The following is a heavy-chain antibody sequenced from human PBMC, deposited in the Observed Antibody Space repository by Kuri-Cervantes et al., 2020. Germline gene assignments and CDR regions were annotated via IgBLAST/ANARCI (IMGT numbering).Heavy chain of an antibody. V-gene: IGHV3-48*02. CDR1: GFTFSSFS. CDR2: IGSNSDSI. CDR3: AKDLFRGSYCGGDCYPNNFDY. J-gene: IGHJ4*02. Sequence: GESLKISCAASGFTFSSFSMNWVRRAPGKGLEWLSYIGSNSDSIYYADSVKGRFTISRDNAENSLYLQMNSLRDEDTAVYYCAKDLFRGSYCGGDCYPNNFDYWGQGTLVTVSS. D-gene: IGHD2-21*02.